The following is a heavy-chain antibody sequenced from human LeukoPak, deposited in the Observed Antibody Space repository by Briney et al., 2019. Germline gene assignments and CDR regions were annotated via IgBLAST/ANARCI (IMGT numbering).Heavy chain of an antibody. CDR2: INSDGSST. CDR1: GFTFSSYW. J-gene: IGHJ6*03. Sequence: RAGGSLRLSCAASGFTFSSYWMHWVRQAPGKGLVWVSRINSDGSSTSYADSVKGRFTISRDNAKNTLYLQMNSLRAEDTAVYYCAREGCSSTSCAPSDYYYMDVWGKGTTVTVSS. CDR3: AREGCSSTSCAPSDYYYMDV. V-gene: IGHV3-74*01. D-gene: IGHD2-2*01.